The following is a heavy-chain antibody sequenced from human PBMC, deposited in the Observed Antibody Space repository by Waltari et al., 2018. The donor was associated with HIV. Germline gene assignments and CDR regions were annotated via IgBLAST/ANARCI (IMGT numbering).Heavy chain of an antibody. D-gene: IGHD4-17*01. J-gene: IGHJ6*02. CDR1: GGSLSDYY. V-gene: IGHV4-34*01. Sequence: QVQLQQWGAGLLKPSETLSLTCAVYGGSLSDYYWSWIRQPPGKGLEWIGEIDHSGSTNYNPALKSRVTISVDTSKNQVSLKLSSVTAADTAVYYCARSLTTVTTFRHFYYGMDVWGRGTTVTVSS. CDR3: ARSLTTVTTFRHFYYGMDV. CDR2: IDHSGST.